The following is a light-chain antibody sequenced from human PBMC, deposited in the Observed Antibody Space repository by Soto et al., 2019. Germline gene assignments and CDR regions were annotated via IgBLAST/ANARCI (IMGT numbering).Light chain of an antibody. CDR1: QSVSSSY. Sequence: EIVLTQSPGTLSLSPGERATLSCRASQSVSSSYLAWYQQKPGQAPRLLIYGASSRATGIPDRFSGSGSGTDFTLTSSRLEPEDFVVYYCQQYGSSRTFGQGTKVEIK. CDR3: QQYGSSRT. CDR2: GAS. J-gene: IGKJ1*01. V-gene: IGKV3-20*01.